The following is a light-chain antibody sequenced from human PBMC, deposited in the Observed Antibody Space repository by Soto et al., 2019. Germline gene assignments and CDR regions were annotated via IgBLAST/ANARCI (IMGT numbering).Light chain of an antibody. CDR1: QSISTW. V-gene: IGKV1-5*03. J-gene: IGKJ2*01. Sequence: DFQMTQSPSTLSASVGDRVTVTCRASQSISTWLAWYQQKPGKAPKLLIYKASNLEVGVPSRFSGSGSGTEFPLTISSLPPDDVATYYCQHYNNDPYTFGQGTKLEIK. CDR2: KAS. CDR3: QHYNNDPYT.